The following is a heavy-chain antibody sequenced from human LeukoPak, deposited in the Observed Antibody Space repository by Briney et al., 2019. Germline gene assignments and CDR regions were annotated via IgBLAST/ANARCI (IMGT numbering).Heavy chain of an antibody. D-gene: IGHD6-19*01. V-gene: IGHV4-39*01. CDR3: ARGRRSSGRFNWFDP. CDR2: MYYSGSN. J-gene: IGHJ5*02. CDR1: GGSISSNNYY. Sequence: SETLSLTCTVSGGSISSNNYYWGWIRQSPGKGLEWIGSMYYSGSNYYNPSLKSRVTISVDTSKNQFSLQLNSVTPEDTAVYYCARGRRSSGRFNWFDPWGQGTLVAVSS.